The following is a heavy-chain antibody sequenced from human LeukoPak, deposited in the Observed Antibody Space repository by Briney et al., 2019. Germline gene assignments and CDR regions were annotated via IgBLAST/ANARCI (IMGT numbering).Heavy chain of an antibody. J-gene: IGHJ4*02. Sequence: GGSLRLSCAASGFTFSSYSMNWVRQAPGKGLEWVSYISSSSSTIYYADSVKGRFTISRDNAKNSLYLQMNSLRAEDTAVYCCASITMVRGVPHWGQGTLVTVSS. D-gene: IGHD3-10*01. V-gene: IGHV3-48*01. CDR3: ASITMVRGVPH. CDR1: GFTFSSYS. CDR2: ISSSSSTI.